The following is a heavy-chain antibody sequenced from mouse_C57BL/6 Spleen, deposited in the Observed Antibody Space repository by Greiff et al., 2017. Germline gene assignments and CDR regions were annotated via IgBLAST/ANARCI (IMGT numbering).Heavy chain of an antibody. J-gene: IGHJ4*01. Sequence: QVQLKESGPELVKPGASVKISCKASGYAFSSSWMNWVKQRPGKGLEWIGRIYPGDGDTNYNGKFKGKATLTADKSSSTAYMQLSSLTSEDSAVYFCARYDYDGGYYAMDYWGQGTSVTVSS. V-gene: IGHV1-82*01. CDR2: IYPGDGDT. CDR1: GYAFSSSW. CDR3: ARYDYDGGYYAMDY. D-gene: IGHD2-4*01.